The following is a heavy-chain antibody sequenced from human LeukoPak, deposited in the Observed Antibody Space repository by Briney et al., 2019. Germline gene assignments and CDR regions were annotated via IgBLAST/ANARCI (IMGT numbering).Heavy chain of an antibody. J-gene: IGHJ4*02. V-gene: IGHV1-2*02. CDR2: SNPNSGGT. CDR3: ARGKLRVATITLGY. CDR1: GYTFTGYY. Sequence: ASVKVSCKASGYTFTGYYMHWVRQAPGQGLECMGWSNPNSGGTNYAQKFQGRVTMTRDTSISTAYMELSRLSSDDTAVYYCARGKLRVATITLGYWGQGTLVTVSS. D-gene: IGHD5-24*01.